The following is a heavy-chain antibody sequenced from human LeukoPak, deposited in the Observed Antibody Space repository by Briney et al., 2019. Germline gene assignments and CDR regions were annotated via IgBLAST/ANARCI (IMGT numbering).Heavy chain of an antibody. CDR1: GFTFSSYA. Sequence: GGSLRLSCAASGFTFSSYAMHWVRQAPGKGLEYVSAISSNGGSTSYANSVKGRFTISRDNAKNSLYLQMNSLRDEDTAVYYCARSRPLRGVTVDYWGQGTLVTVSS. CDR2: ISSNGGST. CDR3: ARSRPLRGVTVDY. J-gene: IGHJ4*02. V-gene: IGHV3-64*01. D-gene: IGHD3-10*01.